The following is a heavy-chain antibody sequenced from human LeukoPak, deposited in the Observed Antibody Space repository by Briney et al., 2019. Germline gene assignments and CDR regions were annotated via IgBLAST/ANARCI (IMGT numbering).Heavy chain of an antibody. J-gene: IGHJ3*02. V-gene: IGHV4-4*02. CDR2: IYHSGST. CDR3: ASSSPSYSNAFDI. Sequence: PSETLSLTCAVSGGSISSSNWWSWVRQPPGKGLEWIGEIYHSGSTNYNPSLKSRVTISVDKSKNQFSLKLSSVTAADTAVYYCASSSPSYSNAFDIWGQGTMVTVSS. D-gene: IGHD1-26*01. CDR1: GGSISSSNW.